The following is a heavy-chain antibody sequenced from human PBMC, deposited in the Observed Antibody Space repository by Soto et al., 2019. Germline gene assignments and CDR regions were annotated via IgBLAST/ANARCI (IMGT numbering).Heavy chain of an antibody. V-gene: IGHV3-72*01. CDR3: GRSGGWLCGADAFDI. D-gene: IGHD1-26*01. Sequence: EVQLVESGGGLVQPGGSLRLSCVGTGFIFSDHHVDWVRQAPGKGLEWVGRSRDKRNSYTTEYAASVKGRFTILRDDLKNSLYLQMTMLDSEVTAVYYWGRSGGWLCGADAFDILGQGTMVTVSS. CDR2: SRDKRNSYTT. CDR1: GFIFSDHH. J-gene: IGHJ3*02.